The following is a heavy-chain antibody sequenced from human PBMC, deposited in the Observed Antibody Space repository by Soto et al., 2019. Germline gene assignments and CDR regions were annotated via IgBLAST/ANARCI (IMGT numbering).Heavy chain of an antibody. CDR2: IIASLGTA. D-gene: IGHD3-22*01. Sequence: QVQLVQSGAEVKKPGSSVKVSCKASEGTFNSYAISWVRQPPGQGLEWMGGIIASLGTAAYAQKFQGRVTITAVESTSTASMELSSLRSEDTAVYYCASHYDSGGYYYRGLDYWGQGTLVTVSS. CDR3: ASHYDSGGYYYRGLDY. V-gene: IGHV1-69*12. CDR1: EGTFNSYA. J-gene: IGHJ4*02.